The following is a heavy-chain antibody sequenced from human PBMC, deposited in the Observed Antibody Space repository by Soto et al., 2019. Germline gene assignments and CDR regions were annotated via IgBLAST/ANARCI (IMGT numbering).Heavy chain of an antibody. CDR1: GYTFTSYA. D-gene: IGHD2-2*02. V-gene: IGHV1-3*01. CDR3: ARGSLAAIDRRGFDP. CDR2: INAGNGNT. J-gene: IGHJ5*02. Sequence: GASVKVSCKASGYTFTSYAMHWVRQAPGQRLEWMGWINAGNGNTKYSQKFQGRVTITRDTSASTAYMELSSLRSEDTAVYYCARGSLAAIDRRGFDPWGQGTLVTVSS.